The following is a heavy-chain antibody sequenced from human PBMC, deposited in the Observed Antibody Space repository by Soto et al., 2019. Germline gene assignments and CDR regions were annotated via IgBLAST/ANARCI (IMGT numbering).Heavy chain of an antibody. CDR2: LWFDGSNE. D-gene: IGHD3-10*01. V-gene: IGHV3-33*06. CDR1: GFPFSRYD. J-gene: IGHJ6*02. CDR3: AKVLYASGSFDSEEAPYGMDV. Sequence: GGSLRLSCAASGFPFSRYDMHWVRQAPGKGLEWVAVLWFDGSNEYYADSVQGRFTISRDNSKNTLYLQMDSLRAEDTAVYYCAKVLYASGSFDSEEAPYGMDVWGQGTTVTVS.